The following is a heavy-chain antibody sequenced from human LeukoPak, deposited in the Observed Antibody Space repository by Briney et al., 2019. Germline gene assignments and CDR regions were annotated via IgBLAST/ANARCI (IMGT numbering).Heavy chain of an antibody. CDR1: GVSINSYY. Sequence: SETLSLTCTVSGVSINSYYGTWIRQPPGKGLEWIGYIDTSGNTNYNPSLKSRLTISIDTSKNQFSLKLSSVTAADTAVYYCASSGVAGYMDVWGKGTTVTVSS. J-gene: IGHJ6*04. CDR3: ASSGVAGYMDV. D-gene: IGHD3-3*01. CDR2: IDTSGNT. V-gene: IGHV4-4*09.